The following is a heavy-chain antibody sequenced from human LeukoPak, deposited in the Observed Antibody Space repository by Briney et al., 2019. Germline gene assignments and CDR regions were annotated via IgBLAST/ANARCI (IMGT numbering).Heavy chain of an antibody. V-gene: IGHV3-30-3*01. CDR2: ISYDGSNK. CDR3: ARAQYSSSSELGDY. D-gene: IGHD6-6*01. J-gene: IGHJ4*02. Sequence: GGSLRLSCAAPGFTFSSYAMHWVRQAPGKGLEWVAVISYDGSNKYYADSVKGRFTISRDNSKNTLYLQMNSLRAEDTAVYYCARAQYSSSSELGDYWGQGTLVTVSS. CDR1: GFTFSSYA.